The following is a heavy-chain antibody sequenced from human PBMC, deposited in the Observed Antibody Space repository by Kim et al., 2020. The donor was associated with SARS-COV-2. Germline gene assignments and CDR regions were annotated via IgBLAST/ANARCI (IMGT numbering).Heavy chain of an antibody. V-gene: IGHV4-31*03. CDR1: GGSISSGGYY. CDR2: IYYSGST. D-gene: IGHD3-10*01. CDR3: ASSWFGDYSGAFDI. J-gene: IGHJ3*02. Sequence: SETLSLTCTVSGGSISSGGYYWSWIRQHPGKGLEWIGYIYYSGSTYYNPSLKSRVTISVDTSKNQFSLKLSSVTAADTAVYYCASSWFGDYSGAFDIWGQGTMVTVSS.